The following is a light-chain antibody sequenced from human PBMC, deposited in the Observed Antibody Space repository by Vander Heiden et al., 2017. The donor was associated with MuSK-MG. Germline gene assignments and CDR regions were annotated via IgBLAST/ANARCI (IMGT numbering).Light chain of an antibody. CDR2: AAS. CDR1: HSVSSY. Sequence: EIVLTQSPATLSLSPGERATISVRTSHSVSSYLAWYQQRPGQAPMFRISAASNSAAGIRDRFSGTGSGTAFTRPNSSAEAVDCEGHDSQHPLTFGGGTKVEIK. V-gene: IGKV3-11*01. CDR3: QHPLT. J-gene: IGKJ4*01.